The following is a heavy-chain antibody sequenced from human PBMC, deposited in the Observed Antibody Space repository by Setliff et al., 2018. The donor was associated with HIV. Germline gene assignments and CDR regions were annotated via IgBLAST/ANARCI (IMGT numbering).Heavy chain of an antibody. CDR1: GYTFTNYD. V-gene: IGHV1-8*02. CDR3: ARRGSRGDYYYYMDV. CDR2: MNPNSGNT. Sequence: ASVKVSCKASGYTFTNYDINWVRQATGQGLEWMGWMNPNSGNTSYAQRFQGRVTMTRDTSTSTAYMGLSSLRSEDTAVYYCARRGSRGDYYYYMDVWGKGTTVTVSS. D-gene: IGHD3-10*01. J-gene: IGHJ6*03.